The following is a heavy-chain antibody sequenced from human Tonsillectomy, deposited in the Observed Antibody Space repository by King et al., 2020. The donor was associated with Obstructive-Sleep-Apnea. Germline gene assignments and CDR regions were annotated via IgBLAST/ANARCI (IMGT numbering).Heavy chain of an antibody. J-gene: IGHJ4*02. CDR1: GFTFSSYS. V-gene: IGHV3-21*01. CDR3: ARDRARYCSSTSCPFDY. Sequence: VQLVESGGGLVKPGGSLRLSCAASGFTFSSYSMNWVRQAPGKGLEWVSSISSSSSYIYYADSVKGRFTISRDNAKNSLYLQMNSLRAEDTAVYYCARDRARYCSSTSCPFDYWGQGTLVTVSS. CDR2: ISSSSSYI. D-gene: IGHD2-2*01.